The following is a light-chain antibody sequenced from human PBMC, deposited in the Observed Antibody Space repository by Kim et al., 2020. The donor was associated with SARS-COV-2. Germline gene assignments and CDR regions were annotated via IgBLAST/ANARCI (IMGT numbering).Light chain of an antibody. CDR2: GKN. CDR1: SLRNYD. Sequence: SVALGQTVKITCRGDSLRNYDASWYQQKPGQAPILVFYGKNNRPSGIPHRFSGSSSRDTATLTITGTQAEDEADYYCNSRDSSGVVFGGGTKVTVL. CDR3: NSRDSSGVV. J-gene: IGLJ2*01. V-gene: IGLV3-19*01.